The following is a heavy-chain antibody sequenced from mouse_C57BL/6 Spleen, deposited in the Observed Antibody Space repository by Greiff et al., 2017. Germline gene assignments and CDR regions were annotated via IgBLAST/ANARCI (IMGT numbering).Heavy chain of an antibody. J-gene: IGHJ3*01. Sequence: EVKLVESGGGLVKPGGSLKLSCAASGFTFSDYGKHWVRQAPEKGLEWVAYISSGRSTISYADPVKGRFTISRDHAKNTLFLQMTSLRSEDTAMYYCARNSEAWFAYWGQGTLVTVSA. CDR3: ARNSEAWFAY. CDR2: ISSGRSTI. V-gene: IGHV5-17*01. CDR1: GFTFSDYG. D-gene: IGHD3-2*02.